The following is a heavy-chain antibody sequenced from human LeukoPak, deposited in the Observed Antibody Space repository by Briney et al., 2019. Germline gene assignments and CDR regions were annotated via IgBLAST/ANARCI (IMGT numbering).Heavy chain of an antibody. Sequence: GASVKVSCKASGYRFTSYGITWVRQGPGQGLEWMGWISAYNGNTNYAQKLQGRVTLTTDTSTSTAYMELRSLRSDDTAVYYCAREGYCSGGTCYSTMNWFDPWGQGTLVTVSS. CDR3: AREGYCSGGTCYSTMNWFDP. CDR2: ISAYNGNT. D-gene: IGHD2-15*01. CDR1: GYRFTSYG. J-gene: IGHJ5*02. V-gene: IGHV1-18*01.